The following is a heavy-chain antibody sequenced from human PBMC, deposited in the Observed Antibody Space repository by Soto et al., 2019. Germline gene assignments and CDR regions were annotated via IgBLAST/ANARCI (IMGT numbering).Heavy chain of an antibody. V-gene: IGHV4-31*03. J-gene: IGHJ4*02. Sequence: QVQLQESGPGLVKPSQTLSLTCTVSGGSISSGGYYWSWIRQHPGKGLEWIGYIYYSGSTSYNPCLKSRVTISVDTSKNQFSLRLSSVTAADTAVYFCASSRDGPRAYFSDYWGQGTLVTVSS. CDR1: GGSISSGGYY. CDR3: ASSRDGPRAYFSDY. CDR2: IYYSGST.